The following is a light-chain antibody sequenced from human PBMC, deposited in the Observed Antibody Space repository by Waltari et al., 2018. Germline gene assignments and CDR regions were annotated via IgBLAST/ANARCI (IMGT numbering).Light chain of an antibody. Sequence: QSALTQPASVSGSPGQSITISCTGTSSDVGSYNLVSCYQQYPGRVPKLMIYEDTQRPSGVSNRFSGSKSGNTASLTISGLQAEDEADYYCCAYGGGSTFVIFGGGTKLTVL. CDR1: SSDVGSYNL. CDR3: CAYGGGSTFVI. V-gene: IGLV2-23*02. J-gene: IGLJ2*01. CDR2: EDT.